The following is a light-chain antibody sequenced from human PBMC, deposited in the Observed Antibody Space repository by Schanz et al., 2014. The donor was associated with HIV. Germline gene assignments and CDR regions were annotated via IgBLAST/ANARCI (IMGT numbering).Light chain of an antibody. V-gene: IGLV2-14*03. J-gene: IGLJ1*01. CDR2: DVI. Sequence: SVLSQPSSVSGSPGQSITISCTWAPNAGALVSRYQQHPGKTPKLIIYDVIHRPSGISWRFSGSKSGDSASLTISGLRAEDEADYYCASYTNSATFVFGTATKLTVL. CDR1: PNAGAL. CDR3: ASYTNSATFV.